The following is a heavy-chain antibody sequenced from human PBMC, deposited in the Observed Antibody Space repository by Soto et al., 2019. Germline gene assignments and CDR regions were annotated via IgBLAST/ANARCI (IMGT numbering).Heavy chain of an antibody. Sequence: ASVKVSCKASGYTFTSYAMHWVRQAPGQRLEWMGWINAGNGNTKYSQKFQGRVTITRDTSASTAYMELSSLRSEDTAVYYCARDKDSGSFHQLLRGRGMDVWGQGTTVTVSS. V-gene: IGHV1-3*01. CDR3: ARDKDSGSFHQLLRGRGMDV. J-gene: IGHJ6*02. CDR2: INAGNGNT. CDR1: GYTFTSYA. D-gene: IGHD1-26*01.